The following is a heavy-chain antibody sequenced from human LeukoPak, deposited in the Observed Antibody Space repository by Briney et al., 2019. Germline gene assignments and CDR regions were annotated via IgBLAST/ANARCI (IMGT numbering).Heavy chain of an antibody. J-gene: IGHJ4*02. CDR2: IYYSGST. CDR1: GGSISSSSYY. V-gene: IGHV4-39*07. CDR3: ARVKRKYQLLKPLHETPSHYFDY. Sequence: PSETLSLTCTVSGGSISSSSYYWGWIRQPPVKGLEWIGSIYYSGSTYYNPSLKSRVTISVDTSKNQFSLKLSSVTAADTAVYYCARVKRKYQLLKPLHETPSHYFDYWGQGTLVTVSS. D-gene: IGHD2-2*01.